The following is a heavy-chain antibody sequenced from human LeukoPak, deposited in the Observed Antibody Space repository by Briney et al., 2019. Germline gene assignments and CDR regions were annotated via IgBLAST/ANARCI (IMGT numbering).Heavy chain of an antibody. J-gene: IGHJ4*02. CDR2: IIPIFGTA. D-gene: IGHD4-23*01. Sequence: GSSVKVSCKASGGTFSSYAISWVRQAPGQGLEWMGGIIPIFGTANYAQKFQGRVTITTDESTSTAYMELSSLRSEDTAVYYCASLRGFAGNADDYWGQGTLVTVSS. CDR3: ASLRGFAGNADDY. CDR1: GGTFSSYA. V-gene: IGHV1-69*05.